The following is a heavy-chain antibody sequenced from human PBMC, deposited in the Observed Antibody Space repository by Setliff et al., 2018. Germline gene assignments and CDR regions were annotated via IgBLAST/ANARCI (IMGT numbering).Heavy chain of an antibody. CDR2: IHASGTT. Sequence: SETLSLTCTVSDGSTRGFYWSWIRQPPGKGLEWIGYIHASGTTNYNPSLKSRITISLDTPKNQFSLKVSSVSAADTAVYYCERRQLGTMENYWVPGALVTVSS. CDR1: DGSTRGFY. V-gene: IGHV4-59*08. J-gene: IGHJ4*02. CDR3: ERRQLGTMENY. D-gene: IGHD2-2*01.